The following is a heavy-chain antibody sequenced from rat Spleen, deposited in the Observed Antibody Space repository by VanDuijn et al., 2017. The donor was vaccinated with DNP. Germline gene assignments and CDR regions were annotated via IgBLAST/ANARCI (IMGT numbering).Heavy chain of an antibody. CDR2: ISTGGGNT. V-gene: IGHV5-25*01. D-gene: IGHD1-10*01. CDR3: ATQGQLGITWFAY. J-gene: IGHJ3*01. Sequence: EVQLVESGGGLVRPGRSLKLSCAASGFTFSNYYMAWVRQAPTKGLEWVAAISTGGGNTYYPDSVKGRFTISRDNAKSTLYLQMNSLRSEDMATYYCATQGQLGITWFAYWGQGTLVTVSS. CDR1: GFTFSNYY.